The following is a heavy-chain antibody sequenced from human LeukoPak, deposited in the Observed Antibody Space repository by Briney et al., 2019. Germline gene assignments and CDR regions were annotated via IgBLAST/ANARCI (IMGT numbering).Heavy chain of an antibody. CDR3: ARRRFGVTVDY. CDR1: GFTFSDYY. CDR2: TSSSGSTI. V-gene: IGHV3-11*01. Sequence: GGSLRLSSAASGFTFSDYYMSWIRQAPGKGLEWVSYTSSSGSTIYYADSVKGRFTISRDNAKNSLYLQMNSLRAEDTAVYYCARRRFGVTVDYWGQGTLVTVSS. J-gene: IGHJ4*02. D-gene: IGHD3-10*01.